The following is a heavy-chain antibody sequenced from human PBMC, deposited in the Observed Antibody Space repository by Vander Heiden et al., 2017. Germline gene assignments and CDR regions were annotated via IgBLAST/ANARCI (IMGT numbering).Heavy chain of an antibody. V-gene: IGHV3-33*01. CDR1: GFTCSSDG. D-gene: IGHD1-26*01. Sequence: QVQLVESGGGVVQPGRSLRLSCAASGFTCSSDGMTWVRQAPGKGVEWVAVIWYDGSNKYYADSVKGRFTISRDNSKNTLYLQMNSLRAEDTAVYYCARAWEGLYYFDYWGQGTLVTVSS. CDR3: ARAWEGLYYFDY. J-gene: IGHJ4*02. CDR2: IWYDGSNK.